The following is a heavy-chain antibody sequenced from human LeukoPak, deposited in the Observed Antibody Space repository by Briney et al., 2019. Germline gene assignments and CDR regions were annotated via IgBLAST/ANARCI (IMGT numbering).Heavy chain of an antibody. J-gene: IGHJ4*02. D-gene: IGHD3-10*01. CDR2: ISSSSSYI. CDR3: ASHYGSGSYYN. Sequence: GGTLRLSCAASGFTFSSYSMNWVRQAPGKGLEWVSSISSSSSYIYYADSVKGRFTISRDNAKNSLYLQMNSLRAEDTAVYYCASHYGSGSYYNWGQGTLVTVSS. CDR1: GFTFSSYS. V-gene: IGHV3-21*01.